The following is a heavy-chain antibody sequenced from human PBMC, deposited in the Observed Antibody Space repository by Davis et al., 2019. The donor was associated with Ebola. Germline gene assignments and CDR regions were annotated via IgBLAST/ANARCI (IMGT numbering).Heavy chain of an antibody. J-gene: IGHJ4*02. Sequence: GESLKISCAASGLSFSNYWMTWVRQAPGKGLEWVSAISGSGGSTYYADSVKGRFTISRDNSKNTLYLQMNSLRAEDTAVYYCAKDLWGIVVVVAATPGLDYWGQGTLVTVSS. D-gene: IGHD2-15*01. CDR2: ISGSGGST. CDR3: AKDLWGIVVVVAATPGLDY. CDR1: GLSFSNYW. V-gene: IGHV3-23*01.